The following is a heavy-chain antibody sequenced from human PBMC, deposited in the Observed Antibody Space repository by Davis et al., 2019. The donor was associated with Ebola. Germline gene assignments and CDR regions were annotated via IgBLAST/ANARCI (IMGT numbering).Heavy chain of an antibody. Sequence: GESLKISCAASGFNFRAYWMHWVRQASGKGLEWVGRIRSKANNYATAYPGSVNGRFTISRDDSKNTAYLQMNSLRTEDTALYYCTTRHQETGSISGAGPAVDYWGQGTLVTVSS. CDR1: GFNFRAYW. CDR3: TTRHQETGSISGAGPAVDY. D-gene: IGHD1-1*01. J-gene: IGHJ4*02. V-gene: IGHV3-73*01. CDR2: IRSKANNYAT.